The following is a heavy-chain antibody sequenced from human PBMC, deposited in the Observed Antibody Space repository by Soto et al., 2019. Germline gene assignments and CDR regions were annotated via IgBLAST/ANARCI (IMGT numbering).Heavy chain of an antibody. CDR3: ARGAAVADNGGDY. V-gene: IGHV1-18*03. J-gene: IGHJ4*02. D-gene: IGHD6-19*01. Sequence: ASVKVSCKASGYTFTSYDISWVRQAPGQGLEWMGWISVYNGNTNSAQKFQGRVTMTTDTSTSTAHMEVRNLRSDDMAVYYCARGAAVADNGGDYWGQGTLVTVSS. CDR1: GYTFTSYD. CDR2: ISVYNGNT.